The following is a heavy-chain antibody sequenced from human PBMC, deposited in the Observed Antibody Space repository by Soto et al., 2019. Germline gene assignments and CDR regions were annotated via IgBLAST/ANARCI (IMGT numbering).Heavy chain of an antibody. CDR1: GFTFSSYA. CDR2: ISGSGGST. Sequence: EVQLLESGGGLVQPGGSLRLSCAASGFTFSSYAMSWVRQAPGKGLEWVSAISGSGGSTYYADSVKGRFTISRDNSKNTLYLQMNRLRAEDTAVYYCAKNPTDIVLMVYPPGYFDYWGQGTLVTVSS. D-gene: IGHD2-8*01. V-gene: IGHV3-23*01. J-gene: IGHJ4*02. CDR3: AKNPTDIVLMVYPPGYFDY.